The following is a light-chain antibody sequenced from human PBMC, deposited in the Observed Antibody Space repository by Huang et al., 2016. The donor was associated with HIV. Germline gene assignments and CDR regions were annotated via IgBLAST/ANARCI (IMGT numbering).Light chain of an antibody. J-gene: IGKJ3*01. CDR1: QGIRND. Sequence: AIQMTQSPSSLSASVGDRVTITCRASQGIRNDLAWYQQKPGKAPKLLIYDASSFKSGVPSRFSGSASGTEFTLSISSLQPEDFATYYCLQDYNFPLTFGPGTKVNIK. V-gene: IGKV1-6*01. CDR2: DAS. CDR3: LQDYNFPLT.